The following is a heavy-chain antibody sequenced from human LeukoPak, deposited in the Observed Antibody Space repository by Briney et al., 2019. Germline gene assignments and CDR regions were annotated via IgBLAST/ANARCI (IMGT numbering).Heavy chain of an antibody. CDR3: ARDLKYYGSGSPGEIDY. CDR2: IFTSGST. Sequence: SETLSLTCNVSGDSISSYYWTWIRQPAGKGLQWIGRIFTSGSTKYNPSLKSRVTISVDTSKNQFSLKLSSVTAADTAVYYCARDLKYYGSGSPGEIDYWGQGTLVTVSS. CDR1: GDSISSYY. D-gene: IGHD3-10*01. V-gene: IGHV4-4*07. J-gene: IGHJ4*02.